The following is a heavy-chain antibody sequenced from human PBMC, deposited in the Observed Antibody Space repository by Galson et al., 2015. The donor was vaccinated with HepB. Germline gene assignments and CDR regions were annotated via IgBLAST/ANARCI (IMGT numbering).Heavy chain of an antibody. V-gene: IGHV1-46*01. CDR1: GYTFTSYY. CDR2: INPSGGST. D-gene: IGHD3-3*01. CDR3: ARSLSGYYGAQRWFDP. Sequence: SVKVSCKASGYTFTSYYMHWVRQAPGQGLEWMGIINPSGGSTSYAQKFQGRVTMTRDTSTSTVYMELSSLRSEDTAVYYCARSLSGYYGAQRWFDPWGQGTLVTVSS. J-gene: IGHJ5*02.